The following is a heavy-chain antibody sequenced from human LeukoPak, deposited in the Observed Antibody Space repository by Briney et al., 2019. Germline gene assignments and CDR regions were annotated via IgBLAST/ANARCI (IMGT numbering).Heavy chain of an antibody. J-gene: IGHJ4*02. D-gene: IGHD6-19*01. CDR1: GFTFSKYW. Sequence: GGSLRLSCAASGFTFSKYWMLWVRQAPGKGLESVSRINTDGTVTTYADSVKGRFTVSRDNADNTMFLQMNSVRDEDKAVYYCATKQWLAPPPDSWGQGTPVTVSS. CDR3: ATKQWLAPPPDS. CDR2: INTDGTVT. V-gene: IGHV3-74*01.